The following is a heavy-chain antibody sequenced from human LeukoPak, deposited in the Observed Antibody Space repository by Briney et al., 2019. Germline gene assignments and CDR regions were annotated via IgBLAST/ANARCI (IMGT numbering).Heavy chain of an antibody. CDR2: INPNSGGT. J-gene: IGHJ4*02. CDR1: GYTFTGNY. CDR3: AREGSWRQFDY. V-gene: IGHV1-2*02. Sequence: ASVKVSCKASGYTFTGNYMHWVRQAPGQGPEWMGWINPNSGGTIYAQKFQGRVTMTRDTSINTAYMELSRLTSDDTAVYYCAREGSWRQFDYWGQGTLVTVSS. D-gene: IGHD6-13*01.